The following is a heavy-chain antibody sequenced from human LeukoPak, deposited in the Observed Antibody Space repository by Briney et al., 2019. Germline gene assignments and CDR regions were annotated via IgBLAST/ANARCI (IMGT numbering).Heavy chain of an antibody. CDR2: IYYSGST. Sequence: PSETLSLTCTVSGGSISSYYWTWIRQPPGKGLEWIGYIYYSGSTNYNPSLKSRVIISVDTSKNQFSLKLNSVTAADTAVYYCARDGGLENFDYWGQGTLVTVSS. D-gene: IGHD3-3*01. CDR3: ARDGGLENFDY. V-gene: IGHV4-59*01. J-gene: IGHJ4*02. CDR1: GGSISSYY.